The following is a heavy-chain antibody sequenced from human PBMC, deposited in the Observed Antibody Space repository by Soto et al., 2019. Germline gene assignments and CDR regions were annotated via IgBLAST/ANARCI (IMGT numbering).Heavy chain of an antibody. Sequence: PGGSLRLSCAVSGLTFRNYGMHWVRQAPGKGLEWVALLSYDGSKEYYADSVKGRFSVSRDNSKSTLYLQMNSLRVEDTAVYFCAKRLLRGTTLSVLDYWGRGTLVTVSS. CDR1: GLTFRNYG. D-gene: IGHD4-17*01. V-gene: IGHV3-30*18. J-gene: IGHJ4*02. CDR2: LSYDGSKE. CDR3: AKRLLRGTTLSVLDY.